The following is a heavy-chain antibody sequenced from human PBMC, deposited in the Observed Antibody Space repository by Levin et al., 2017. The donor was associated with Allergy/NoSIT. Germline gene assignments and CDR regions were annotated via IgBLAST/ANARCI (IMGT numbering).Heavy chain of an antibody. CDR2: ISWNSGGI. CDR1: GYSLGDYA. J-gene: IGHJ4*02. Sequence: GGSLRLSCAASGYSLGDYAMHWVRQAPGKGLEWVSSISWNSGGIGYADSVKGRFTIPRDNAKNSLYLQMNSLRAEDTALYYCVKGSAAAGDLFDFWGQGTLVTVSS. V-gene: IGHV3-9*01. CDR3: VKGSAAAGDLFDF. D-gene: IGHD6-13*01.